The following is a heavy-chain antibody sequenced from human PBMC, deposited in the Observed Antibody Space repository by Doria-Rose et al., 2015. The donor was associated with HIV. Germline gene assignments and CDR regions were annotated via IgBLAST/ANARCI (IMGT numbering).Heavy chain of an antibody. J-gene: IGHJ4*02. D-gene: IGHD6-13*01. V-gene: IGHV2-26*01. CDR1: GVSLSSPGMG. CDR2: IFSDDER. CDR3: ARIKSSRWYHKYYFDF. Sequence: TLKESGPVLVKPTEALTLTCTVSGVSLSSPGMGVSWIRQPPGKALEWLANIFSDDERSYKTSLKSRLTISRGTSKSQVLLTMTDMDPVDTATYYCARIKSSRWYHKYYFDFWGQGTLVIVSA.